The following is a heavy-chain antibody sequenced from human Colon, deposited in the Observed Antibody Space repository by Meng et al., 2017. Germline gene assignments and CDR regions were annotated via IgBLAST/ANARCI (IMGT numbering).Heavy chain of an antibody. CDR1: VGSVSSGTYY. V-gene: IGHV4-61*01. J-gene: IGHJ4*02. CDR3: ARDRVPGKY. D-gene: IGHD1-14*01. CDR2: IYYSGTT. Sequence: GYLQGSGPGLVRPSETLSLTCTVSVGSVSSGTYYWSWIRQPPGKGLEWIGCIYYSGTTNYNPSLKSRVTISVDTSKNQFSLKLSSVTPADTAVYFCARDRVPGKYWGQGTLVTVSS.